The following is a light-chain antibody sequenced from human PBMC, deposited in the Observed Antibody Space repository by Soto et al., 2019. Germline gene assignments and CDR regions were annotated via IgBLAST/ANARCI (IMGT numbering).Light chain of an antibody. V-gene: IGKV1-5*01. CDR3: QQANSFPYT. CDR1: QSISSW. CDR2: GAS. Sequence: DIQMTQSPSTLSASVGDRVTITCRASQSISSWLAWYQQKPGKAPKLLIYGASSLESGVPSRFSGGGSGTDFTLTISSLQPEDFATYYCQQANSFPYTFGQGTRLEIK. J-gene: IGKJ5*01.